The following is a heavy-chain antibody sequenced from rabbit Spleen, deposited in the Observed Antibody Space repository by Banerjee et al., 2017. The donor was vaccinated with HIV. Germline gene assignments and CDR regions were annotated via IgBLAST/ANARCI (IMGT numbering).Heavy chain of an antibody. CDR1: GFSFSSSDY. CDR3: AREEYAGSAGGGNGWHFNL. J-gene: IGHJ4*01. CDR2: ISIGSGNT. Sequence: QSLEESGGDLVKPGASLTLTCTASGFSFSSSDYMFWVRQAPGKGLEWIACISIGSGNTYYASWAKGRFTISKTSSTTVTLQMTSLTAADTATYFCAREEYAGSAGGGNGWHFNLWGRGTLVTVS. V-gene: IGHV1S40*01. D-gene: IGHD4-2*01.